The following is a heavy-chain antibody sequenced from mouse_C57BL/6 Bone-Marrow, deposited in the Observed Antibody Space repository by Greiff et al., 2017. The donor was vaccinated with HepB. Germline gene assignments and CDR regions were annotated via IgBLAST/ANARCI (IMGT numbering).Heavy chain of an antibody. CDR1: GFTFSNYW. Sequence: EVQLVESGGGLVQPGGSMKLSCVASGFTFSNYWMNWVRQSPEKGLEWVAQIRLKSDNYATHYAESVKGRFTISRDDSKSSVYLQMNNLRAEDTGIYYCTRVYYDYDGAFAYWGQGTLVTVSA. CDR2: IRLKSDNYAT. J-gene: IGHJ3*01. V-gene: IGHV6-3*01. CDR3: TRVYYDYDGAFAY. D-gene: IGHD2-4*01.